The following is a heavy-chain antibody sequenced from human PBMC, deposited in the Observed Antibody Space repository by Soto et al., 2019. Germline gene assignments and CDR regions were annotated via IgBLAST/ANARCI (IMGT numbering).Heavy chain of an antibody. CDR2: ISAYNGNT. Sequence: QVQLVQSGAEVKKPGASVKVSCKASGYTFTSYGISWVRQAPGQGHEWMGWISAYNGNTNYAQKLQGRVTMTTDRSTSTAYMELRSLRSDDTAVYYCARAKCSGGSCYTDQYYYYYYMDVWGKGTTVTVSS. J-gene: IGHJ6*03. D-gene: IGHD2-15*01. CDR1: GYTFTSYG. CDR3: ARAKCSGGSCYTDQYYYYYYMDV. V-gene: IGHV1-18*01.